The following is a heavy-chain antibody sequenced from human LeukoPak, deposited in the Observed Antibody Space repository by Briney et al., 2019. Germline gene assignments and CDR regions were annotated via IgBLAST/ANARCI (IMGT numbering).Heavy chain of an antibody. CDR2: IKQDGSEK. V-gene: IGHV3-7*03. CDR1: GFTFSSYW. CDR3: AREGGDYAAFYYYGMDV. D-gene: IGHD3-16*01. J-gene: IGHJ6*02. Sequence: GGSLRLSCAASGFTFSSYWMSWVRQAPGKGLEWVANIKQDGSEKYYVDSVKGRFTISRDNAKNSLYLQMNSLSAEDTAVYYCAREGGDYAAFYYYGMDVWGQGTTVTVSS.